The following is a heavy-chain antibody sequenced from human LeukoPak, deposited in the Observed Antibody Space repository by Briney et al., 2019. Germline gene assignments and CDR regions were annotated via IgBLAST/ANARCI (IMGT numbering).Heavy chain of an antibody. Sequence: QAGGSLRLSCAASGFTFSSYGIHWVRQAPGKGLEWVAVISYDGSNKYYADSVKGRFTISRDNSKNTLYLQMNSLRAEDTAVYYCAKDDRAGRQWLVPNQLHYWGQGTLVTVSS. D-gene: IGHD6-19*01. J-gene: IGHJ4*02. CDR1: GFTFSSYG. V-gene: IGHV3-30*18. CDR2: ISYDGSNK. CDR3: AKDDRAGRQWLVPNQLHY.